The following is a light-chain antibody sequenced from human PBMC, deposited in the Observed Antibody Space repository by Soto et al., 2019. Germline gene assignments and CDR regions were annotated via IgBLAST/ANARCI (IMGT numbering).Light chain of an antibody. CDR2: GAS. V-gene: IGKV3-20*01. Sequence: EIVLTQSPGTLSLSPGERATLSCRASQRVSSSYLAWYQQKPGQAPRLLIYGASSRATGIPDRFSGSGSGTDFTLTISRLEPEDVAVYYCQQYGSSLLYAFGQGTKLEIK. CDR3: QQYGSSLLYA. J-gene: IGKJ2*01. CDR1: QRVSSSY.